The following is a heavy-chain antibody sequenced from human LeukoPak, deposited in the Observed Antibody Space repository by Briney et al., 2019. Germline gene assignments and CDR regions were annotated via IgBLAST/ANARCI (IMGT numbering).Heavy chain of an antibody. CDR2: IKQDGSDK. V-gene: IGHV3-7*01. CDR1: GFTFSSYG. J-gene: IGHJ4*02. D-gene: IGHD2/OR15-2a*01. Sequence: PGGSLRLSCAASGFTFSSYGMHWVRQAPGKGLEWVANIKQDGSDKNYVESVKGRFTISRDNAKNSLYLEMNSLRAEDTAVYYCARSLASVSSQWGQGTLVTVSP. CDR3: ARSLASVSSQ.